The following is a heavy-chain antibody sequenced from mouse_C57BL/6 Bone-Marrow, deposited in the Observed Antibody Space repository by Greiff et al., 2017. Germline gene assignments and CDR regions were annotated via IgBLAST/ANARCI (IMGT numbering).Heavy chain of an antibody. V-gene: IGHV1-82*01. CDR2: IYPGDGDT. J-gene: IGHJ2*01. D-gene: IGHD2-4*01. CDR1: GYAFSSSW. CDR3: AREGIYYDYSY. Sequence: VQLQESGPELVKPGASVKISCKASGYAFSSSWMNWVKQRPGKGLEWIGRIYPGDGDTNYNGKFKGKATLTADKSSSTAYMQLSSLTSEDSAVYFCAREGIYYDYSYWGQGTTLTVSS.